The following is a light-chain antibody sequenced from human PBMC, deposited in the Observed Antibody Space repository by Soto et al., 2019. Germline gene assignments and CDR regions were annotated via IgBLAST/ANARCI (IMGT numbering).Light chain of an antibody. J-gene: IGKJ4*01. CDR3: QQYNNWPLT. V-gene: IGKV3-15*01. CDR2: GAS. CDR1: QSVGSN. Sequence: EIVMTQSPATLSVSPGARATLSGRASQSVGSNLAWSQQKPGQAPRLLIYGASTRAIGIPARFSGSGSATEFTLTISSLQSEDFAVYYCQQYNNWPLTFGAGTKVEIK.